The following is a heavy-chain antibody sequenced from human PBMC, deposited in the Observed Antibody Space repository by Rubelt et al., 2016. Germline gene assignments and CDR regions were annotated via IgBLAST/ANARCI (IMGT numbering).Heavy chain of an antibody. CDR2: INHSGST. D-gene: IGHD4/OR15-4a*01. J-gene: IGHJ3*02. V-gene: IGHV4-34*01. CDR3: ARASVKMVHAFDI. CDR1: GGSFSGYY. Sequence: QVQLQQWGAGLLKPSETLSLTCAVYGGSFSGYYRSWIRQPPGKGLEWIGEINHSGSTNYNPSLKSRVTISVDTSKNQFALKLSSVTAADTAVYYCARASVKMVHAFDIWGQGTMVTVSS.